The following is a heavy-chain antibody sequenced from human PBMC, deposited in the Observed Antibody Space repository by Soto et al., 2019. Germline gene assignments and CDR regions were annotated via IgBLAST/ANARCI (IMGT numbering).Heavy chain of an antibody. CDR2: IWSDESNK. V-gene: IGHV3-33*01. CDR1: GFTFSSYG. CDR3: ARESLPFFYYMDV. D-gene: IGHD3-10*01. Sequence: GGSLRLSCAASGFTFSSYGMHLVRQAPGKGLEWVAIIWSDESNKFYADSVKGRFTISRDISKNTLYLQMNSLRSEDTAVYYCARESLPFFYYMDVWGRGTTVTVSS. J-gene: IGHJ6*03.